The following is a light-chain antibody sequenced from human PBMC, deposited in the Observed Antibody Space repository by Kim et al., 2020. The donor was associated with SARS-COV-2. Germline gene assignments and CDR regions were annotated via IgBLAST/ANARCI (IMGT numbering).Light chain of an antibody. Sequence: VSVGDRVSTTCRASQDIIKDLGWYKQKPGRAPKRLIYGASSLQSGVPSRFSGSGSGTEFTLTISSLQPEDFATYFSLQHNTYPITFGQGTRLEIK. CDR2: GAS. CDR3: LQHNTYPIT. CDR1: QDIIKD. V-gene: IGKV1-17*01. J-gene: IGKJ5*01.